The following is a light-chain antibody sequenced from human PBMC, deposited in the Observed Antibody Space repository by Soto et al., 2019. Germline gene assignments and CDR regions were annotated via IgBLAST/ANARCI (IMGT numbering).Light chain of an antibody. CDR3: QQRFT. CDR1: QSVSSY. CDR2: DAS. J-gene: IGKJ3*01. V-gene: IGKV3-11*01. Sequence: EIVLTQSPATLSLSPGERATLSCRASQSVSSYLAWYQQKPGEAPRLLIYDASNRATGIPARFSGSGSGTDFTLTISSLEPEDFAVYYCQQRFTFGPGTKEDIK.